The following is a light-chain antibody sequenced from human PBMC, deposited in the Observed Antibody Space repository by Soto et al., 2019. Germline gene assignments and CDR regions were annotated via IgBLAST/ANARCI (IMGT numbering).Light chain of an antibody. J-gene: IGKJ2*01. CDR2: GAS. Sequence: EIVLTQSPGTLSLSPGERATLSCRASQSVSSSYLAGYQQKPGQAPRLLIYGASSRATGIPDRFSGSGSGTDFTLTISRQEPEDFAVYYCQRYGSSPYTFGQGTKLEIK. CDR3: QRYGSSPYT. CDR1: QSVSSSY. V-gene: IGKV3-20*01.